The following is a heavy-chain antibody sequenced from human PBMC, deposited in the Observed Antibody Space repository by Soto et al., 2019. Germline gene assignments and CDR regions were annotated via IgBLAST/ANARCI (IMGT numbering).Heavy chain of an antibody. CDR1: GYTFTSCY. Sequence: ASVKVSCKASGYTFTSCYMHWVRQAPGQGLEWMGIINPSGGSTSYAQKFQGRVTMTRDTSTSTVYMELSSLRSEDTAVYYCAGDSRSGDSSGRLDYWGQGTLVTVSS. D-gene: IGHD3-22*01. J-gene: IGHJ4*02. V-gene: IGHV1-46*01. CDR2: INPSGGST. CDR3: AGDSRSGDSSGRLDY.